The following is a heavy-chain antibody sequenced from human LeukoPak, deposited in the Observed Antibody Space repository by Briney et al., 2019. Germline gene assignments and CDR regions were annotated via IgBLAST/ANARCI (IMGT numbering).Heavy chain of an antibody. CDR3: AKAYYDFWSGYSWPGYFDY. CDR1: GFTFDDYA. CDR2: ISWNSGSI. Sequence: GGSLRLSCAASGFTFDDYAMHWVRQAPGKGLEWVSGISWNSGSIGCADSVKGRFTISRDNAKNSLYLQMNSLRAEDTALYYCAKAYYDFWSGYSWPGYFDYWGQGTLVTVSS. D-gene: IGHD3-3*01. J-gene: IGHJ4*02. V-gene: IGHV3-9*01.